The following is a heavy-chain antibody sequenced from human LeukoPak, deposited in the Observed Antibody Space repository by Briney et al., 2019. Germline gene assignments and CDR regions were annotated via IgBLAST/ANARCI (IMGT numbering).Heavy chain of an antibody. CDR2: IYYSGST. J-gene: IGHJ3*02. D-gene: IGHD6-6*01. Sequence: SETLSLTCTVSGGSISSYYWSWIRQPPGKGLEWIGYIYYSGSTNYNPSLKSRVTISVDTSKNQFSLKLSSVTAADTAVYYCARGIAARLSGAFDIWGQGTMVTVSS. V-gene: IGHV4-59*01. CDR1: GGSISSYY. CDR3: ARGIAARLSGAFDI.